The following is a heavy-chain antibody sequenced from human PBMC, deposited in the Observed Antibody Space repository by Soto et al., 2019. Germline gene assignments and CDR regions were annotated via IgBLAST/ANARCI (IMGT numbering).Heavy chain of an antibody. J-gene: IGHJ6*02. CDR2: IYWDDDK. CDR1: GFSLSTSGVG. V-gene: IGHV2-5*02. CDR3: AYLPCSGGSCSWFSFSGMDV. D-gene: IGHD2-15*01. Sequence: QITLKESGPTLVKPTQTLTLTCTFSGFSLSTSGVGVAWIRQPPGQALEWLALIYWDDDKRYRPSLESRLTMTTDTSKKPVVLTMTNMDSVDTATYYCAYLPCSGGSCSWFSFSGMDVWGQGTTVTVSS.